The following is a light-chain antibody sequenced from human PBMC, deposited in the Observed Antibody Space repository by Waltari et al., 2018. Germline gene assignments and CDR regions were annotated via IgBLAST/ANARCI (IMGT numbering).Light chain of an antibody. V-gene: IGLV1-44*01. CDR2: YNN. CDR1: SSNIGNNP. Sequence: QSVLTQAPSASGTPGQRVIISCSGSSSNIGNNPVNWYQQVPGTAPKLLIFYNNEWPSVVPDRRSGSKSGTSASLAISGLQSEDEADYYCASWDDCLNGWVFGGGTRLTVL. J-gene: IGLJ3*02. CDR3: ASWDDCLNGWV.